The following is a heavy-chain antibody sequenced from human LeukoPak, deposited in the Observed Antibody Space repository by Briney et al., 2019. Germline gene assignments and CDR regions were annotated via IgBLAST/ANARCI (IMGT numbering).Heavy chain of an antibody. CDR2: FVGSSST. Sequence: GSLRLSCAASGXTFSNFAMTWVGQPPGKGLEWVSSFVGSSSTYYADSLKGRFTISRDNAKKSLYLQMNSLRAEDTAVYYCARIGAGSSRDGWGQGTLVSVSS. D-gene: IGHD6-13*01. V-gene: IGHV3-21*01. CDR1: GXTFSNFA. J-gene: IGHJ4*02. CDR3: ARIGAGSSRDG.